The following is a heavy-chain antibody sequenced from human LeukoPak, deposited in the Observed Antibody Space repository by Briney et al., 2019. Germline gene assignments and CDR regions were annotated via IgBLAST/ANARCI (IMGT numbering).Heavy chain of an antibody. CDR3: ARDLLGWELHYFDY. CDR2: ISTSSNYI. V-gene: IGHV3-21*01. J-gene: IGHJ4*02. Sequence: GGSLRLSCVASGFTFSTYSMNWVRQAPGKGLEWVSFISTSSNYIYYADSVKGRFSISRDNAKNSLYLQMNSLRAEDTAVYYCARDLLGWELHYFDYWGQGTLVTVSS. D-gene: IGHD1-26*01. CDR1: GFTFSTYS.